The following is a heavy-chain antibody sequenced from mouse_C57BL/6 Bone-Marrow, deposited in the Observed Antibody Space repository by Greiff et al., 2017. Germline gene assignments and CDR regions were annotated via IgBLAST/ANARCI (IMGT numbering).Heavy chain of an antibody. CDR2: ISNGGGST. CDR1: GFTFSDYY. CDR3: ERRGDPHDWDY. D-gene: IGHD2-13*01. V-gene: IGHV5-12*01. Sequence: DVHLVESGGGLVQPGGSLKLSCAASGFTFSDYYMYWVRQTPEQRLEWVAYISNGGGSTYYPDTVKGRFTLTRDNAKNTLYLQMSRLKSEDTAMYYCERRGDPHDWDYGGRGTTLTVS. J-gene: IGHJ2*01.